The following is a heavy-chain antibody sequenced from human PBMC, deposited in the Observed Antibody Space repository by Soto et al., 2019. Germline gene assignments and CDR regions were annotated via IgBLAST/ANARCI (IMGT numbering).Heavy chain of an antibody. CDR1: GYTFTSYD. D-gene: IGHD3-10*01. CDR3: ARKRMVRGLYYFDY. Sequence: ASVKVSCKASGYTFTSYDINWVRQATGQGLEWMGWMNPNSGNTGYAQKFQGRVTMTRNTSISTAYMELSSLRSEDTAVYYCARKRMVRGLYYFDYWGQGTLVTVSS. CDR2: MNPNSGNT. J-gene: IGHJ4*02. V-gene: IGHV1-8*01.